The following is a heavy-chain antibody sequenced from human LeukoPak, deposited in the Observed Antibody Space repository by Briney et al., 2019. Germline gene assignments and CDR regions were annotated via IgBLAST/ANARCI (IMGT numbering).Heavy chain of an antibody. V-gene: IGHV3-74*01. CDR3: TRDLMDYDVSTGLHHYYMDV. D-gene: IGHD3-9*01. J-gene: IGHJ6*02. Sequence: GGSLRLSCVASGFTFSSYWMHWVRQDPRKGPVWVSRINGDGRNINYADSVRGRFTISRDNAKNTLYLQMNTLRVEDTAVYYCTRDLMDYDVSTGLHHYYMDVWGQGTTVTVSS. CDR1: GFTFSSYW. CDR2: INGDGRNI.